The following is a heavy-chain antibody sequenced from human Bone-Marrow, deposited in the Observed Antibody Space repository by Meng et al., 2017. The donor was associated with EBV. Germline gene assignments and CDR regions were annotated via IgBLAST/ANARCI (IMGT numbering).Heavy chain of an antibody. CDR2: IYHSGST. J-gene: IGHJ4*02. CDR1: GCSSSSVGYS. Sequence: LQLQDAASGLVKPSPTLSLTCAVSGCSSSSVGYSWSWIRQPPGKGLEWIGYIYHSGSTYYNPSLKSRVTISVDRSKNQFSLKLSSVTAADTAVYYCARVVARSYLDYWGQGTLVTVSS. V-gene: IGHV4-30-2*01. CDR3: ARVVARSYLDY.